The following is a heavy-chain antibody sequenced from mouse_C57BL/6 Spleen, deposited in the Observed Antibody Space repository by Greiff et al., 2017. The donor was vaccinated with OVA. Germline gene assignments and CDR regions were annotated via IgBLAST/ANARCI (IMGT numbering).Heavy chain of an antibody. V-gene: IGHV1-52*01. CDR2: IDPSDSET. CDR3: AREGDYYYAMDY. J-gene: IGHJ4*01. Sequence: VQLQQPGAELVRPGSSVKLSCKASGYTFTSYWMHWVKQRPIQGLEWIGNIDPSDSETHYNQKFKDKATLTVDKSSSTAYMQLSSLTSEDSAVYYCAREGDYYYAMDYWGQGTSVTVSS. CDR1: GYTFTSYW.